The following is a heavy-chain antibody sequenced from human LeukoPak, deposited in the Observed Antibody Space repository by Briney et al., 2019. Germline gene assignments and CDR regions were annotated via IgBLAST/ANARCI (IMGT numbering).Heavy chain of an antibody. CDR3: ARDRVPAALNWFDP. J-gene: IGHJ5*02. V-gene: IGHV3-21*01. Sequence: GGSLRLSCAASGFTFSSYTMNWVRQAPGKGLEWVSSISSSDTYIYYADSVKGRFTISRDNAQNSLYLQMNSLRAEDTAVYYCARDRVPAALNWFDPWGQGTLVTVSS. CDR1: GFTFSSYT. D-gene: IGHD2-2*01. CDR2: ISSSDTYI.